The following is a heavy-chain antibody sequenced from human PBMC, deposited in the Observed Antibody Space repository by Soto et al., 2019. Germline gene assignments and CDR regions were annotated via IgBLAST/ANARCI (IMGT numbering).Heavy chain of an antibody. CDR1: GFTFSSFA. J-gene: IGHJ6*02. CDR2: ISSDGNNK. D-gene: IGHD3-3*01. CDR3: ARPYGYEDKKDFAVIIYYHYGMDV. Sequence: QVQVVESGGGVVQPGRSLMLSCAASGFTFSSFAMHWVRQAPGKGLEWVAVISSDGNNKYYSDFAKGRFTISRDNPENTVYLHMRGLRAEDTAVYYCARPYGYEDKKDFAVIIYYHYGMDVWGQGTTVTVSS. V-gene: IGHV3-30-3*01.